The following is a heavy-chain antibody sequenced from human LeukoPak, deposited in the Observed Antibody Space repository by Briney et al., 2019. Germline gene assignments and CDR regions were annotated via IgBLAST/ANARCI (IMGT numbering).Heavy chain of an antibody. Sequence: GASLSLCCASAGFTFSNYDYRGGRQPPGEGLEWGSFISSSINYTYYEESLKGRFTISRDNAKDSLYLQINSLRAEDTAVYYCAREITILGVLGHFADCGQGSLVTVSS. V-gene: IGHV3-21*01. CDR1: GFTFSNYD. J-gene: IGHJ4*01. CDR2: ISSSINYT. D-gene: IGHD3-3*01. CDR3: AREITILGVLGHFAD.